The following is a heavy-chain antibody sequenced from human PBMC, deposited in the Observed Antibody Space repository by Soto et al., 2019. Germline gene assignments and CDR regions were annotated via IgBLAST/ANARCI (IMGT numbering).Heavy chain of an antibody. D-gene: IGHD4-17*01. CDR3: ARGDTVTTEVWFDP. CDR2: IYYSGST. CDR1: GGSISSYY. J-gene: IGHJ5*02. V-gene: IGHV4-59*01. Sequence: QVQLQESGPGLVKPSETLSLTCTVSGGSISSYYWSWIRQPPGKGLEWIGYIYYSGSTNYNPSLKSRGTISVDTSKNQFSLKLSSVTAADTAVYYCARGDTVTTEVWFDPWGQGTLVTVSS.